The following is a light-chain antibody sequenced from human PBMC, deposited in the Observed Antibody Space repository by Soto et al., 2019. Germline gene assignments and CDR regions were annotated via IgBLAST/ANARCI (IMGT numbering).Light chain of an antibody. CDR3: LQDFNYPWT. CDR2: SAS. J-gene: IGKJ1*01. V-gene: IGKV1-6*01. CDR1: QDIRTD. Sequence: TQSPSSLSASVGDRVTITCRASQDIRTDLGWYQQKPGKAPKPLIYSASSLQSGVPSRFTGTASGTDFTLTISSLQPEDFATYYCLQDFNYPWTFGQGTKVDIK.